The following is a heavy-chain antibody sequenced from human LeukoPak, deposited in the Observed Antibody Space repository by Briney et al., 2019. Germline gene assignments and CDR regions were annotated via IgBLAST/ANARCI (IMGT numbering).Heavy chain of an antibody. J-gene: IGHJ4*02. CDR3: ARDGPYSYGSTTLDY. Sequence: GGSLRLSCAASGFTFSSYWMSWVRQAPGKGLEWVANIKQDGSERYYVDSVKGRFTISRDNAKNSLYLPMNSLRAEDTAVYYCARDGPYSYGSTTLDYWGQGTLVTVSS. CDR2: IKQDGSER. CDR1: GFTFSSYW. D-gene: IGHD5-18*01. V-gene: IGHV3-7*01.